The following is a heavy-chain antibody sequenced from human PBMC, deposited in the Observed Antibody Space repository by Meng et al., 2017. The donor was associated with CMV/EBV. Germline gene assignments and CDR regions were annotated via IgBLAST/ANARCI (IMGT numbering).Heavy chain of an antibody. CDR2: IIPIFGTA. CDR3: ARAGDYGGRGYFDY. D-gene: IGHD4-23*01. Sequence: QGQLVQSGAEVKKPGSSVKGSWKASGGTFSSYAISWVRQAPGQGLEWMGGIIPIFGTANYAQKFQGRVTITADESTSTAYMELSSLRSEDTAVYYCARAGDYGGRGYFDYWGQGTLVTVFS. J-gene: IGHJ4*02. V-gene: IGHV1-69*12. CDR1: GGTFSSYA.